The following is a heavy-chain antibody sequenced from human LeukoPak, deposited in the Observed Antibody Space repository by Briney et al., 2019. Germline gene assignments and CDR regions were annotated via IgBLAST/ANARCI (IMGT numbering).Heavy chain of an antibody. Sequence: GGSLRLSCAASGFTVSSNYVSWVRQAPGKGLEWVSVIYSGGSTYYADSVKGRFTISRDNSKNTLYLQMNSLRAEDTAVYYCARDHDGSGFDYWGQGTLVTVSS. V-gene: IGHV3-53*01. CDR1: GFTVSSNY. CDR3: ARDHDGSGFDY. CDR2: IYSGGST. D-gene: IGHD3-10*01. J-gene: IGHJ4*02.